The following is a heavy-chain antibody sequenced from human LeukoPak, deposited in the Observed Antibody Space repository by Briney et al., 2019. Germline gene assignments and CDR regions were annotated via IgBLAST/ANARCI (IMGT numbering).Heavy chain of an antibody. J-gene: IGHJ4*02. D-gene: IGHD5/OR15-5a*01. CDR1: GGSISSSSYS. CDR3: ARNKGQFYEYFDY. V-gene: IGHV4-39*01. Sequence: SETLSLTCTVSGGSISSSSYSWGWIRQPPGNGLEWIGSIYYSGSTYYNPSLKSRVTISVDTSKNQFSLKLSSVTAADTAVYYCARNKGQFYEYFDYWGQGTLVTVSS. CDR2: IYYSGST.